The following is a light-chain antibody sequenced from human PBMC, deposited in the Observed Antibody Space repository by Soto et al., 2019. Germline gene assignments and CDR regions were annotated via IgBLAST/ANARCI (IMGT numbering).Light chain of an antibody. CDR1: QSFSTW. CDR2: KTS. Sequence: DIQMTQSPSTLSASVGDRVTITCRASQSFSTWLAWYQQKPGKAPNLLIYKTSILESGGPSRFSGSGSGTEFTLTISSLQPDDFATYHCQQYNSNPLTFGGGTKVEIK. CDR3: QQYNSNPLT. V-gene: IGKV1-5*03. J-gene: IGKJ4*01.